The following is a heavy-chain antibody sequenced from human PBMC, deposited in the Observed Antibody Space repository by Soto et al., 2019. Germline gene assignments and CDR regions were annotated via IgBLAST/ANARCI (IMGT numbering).Heavy chain of an antibody. D-gene: IGHD6-19*01. Sequence: ASVKVSCKASGYTFTSYGISWVRQAPGQGLEWMGWISAYNGNTNYAQQLQGRVTMTTDTSTSTAYMELRSLRSDDTAVYYCARVIAVAGNYYYYGMDVWGQGTTVTVSS. V-gene: IGHV1-18*01. CDR3: ARVIAVAGNYYYYGMDV. CDR2: ISAYNGNT. J-gene: IGHJ6*02. CDR1: GYTFTSYG.